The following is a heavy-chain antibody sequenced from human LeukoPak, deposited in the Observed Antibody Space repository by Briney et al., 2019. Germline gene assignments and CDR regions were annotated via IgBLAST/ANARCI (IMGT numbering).Heavy chain of an antibody. V-gene: IGHV3-48*04. CDR3: AREYSGYDYLCFDY. Sequence: PGGSLRLSCAASGITFSNAWMNWVRQAPGKGLEWVSYISSSGSIIYYADSVKGRFSISRDNAKNSLYLQMNSLRAEDTAVYYCAREYSGYDYLCFDYWGQGTLVTVSS. J-gene: IGHJ4*02. CDR2: ISSSGSII. D-gene: IGHD5-12*01. CDR1: GITFSNAW.